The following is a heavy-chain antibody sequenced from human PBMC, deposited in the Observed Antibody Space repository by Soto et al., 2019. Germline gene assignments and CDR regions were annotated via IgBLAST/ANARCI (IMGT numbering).Heavy chain of an antibody. CDR2: INRDGSEK. CDR1: GFTFSSYW. J-gene: IGHJ3*02. Sequence: EVQLVESGGGLVQPGGSLRLSCTVSGFTFSSYWMTWVRQAPGKGLEWVANINRDGSEKHYLDSVEGRFTISRDNAKNSLYLQMDSLRAEDTAVYYCARDEDIVVGGYFYALDIWGQGTLVTVSS. CDR3: ARDEDIVVGGYFYALDI. V-gene: IGHV3-7*01. D-gene: IGHD2-15*01.